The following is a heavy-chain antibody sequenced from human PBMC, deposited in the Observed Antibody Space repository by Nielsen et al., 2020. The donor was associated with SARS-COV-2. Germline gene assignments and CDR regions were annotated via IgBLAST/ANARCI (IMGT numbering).Heavy chain of an antibody. V-gene: IGHV3-74*01. CDR3: AREGRNLPLDY. Sequence: GESLKISCVVSGFTFSSYWMHWVRQAPGKGLVWVSRVKSDGSSTTYADSVKGRFTISRDNAKNTLYLQMNSLRAEDTAVYYCAREGRNLPLDYWGQGTLVTVSS. CDR1: GFTFSSYW. J-gene: IGHJ4*02. CDR2: VKSDGSST.